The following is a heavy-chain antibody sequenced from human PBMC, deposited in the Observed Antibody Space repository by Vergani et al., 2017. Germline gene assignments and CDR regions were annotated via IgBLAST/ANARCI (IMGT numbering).Heavy chain of an antibody. CDR1: GYTFGHFD. D-gene: IGHD3-16*02. Sequence: EQLLQSGGGVVQPGGSLRLSCIGSGYTFGHFDMHWVRQAPGKGLVWVSRINSDGSSTSYADSVKGRFTISRDNAKNTLYLQMNSLRAEDTAVYYCARGLYDYVWGSYPLNYWGQGTLVTVSS. V-gene: IGHV3-74*01. CDR2: INSDGSST. J-gene: IGHJ4*02. CDR3: ARGLYDYVWGSYPLNY.